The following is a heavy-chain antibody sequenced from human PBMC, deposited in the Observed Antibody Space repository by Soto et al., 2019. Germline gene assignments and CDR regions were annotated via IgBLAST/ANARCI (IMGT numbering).Heavy chain of an antibody. J-gene: IGHJ4*02. D-gene: IGHD4-17*01. CDR1: GFTFSSYA. CDR3: AKAVHGYGAYV. CDR2: ISASGDST. V-gene: IGHV3-23*01. Sequence: VQLLESGGGLVQPGGSLRLPCAASGFTFSSYAMSWVRRAPGKGLAWVSSISASGDSTYYADSVKGRFTISRDNSKNTLNMQMNSLRAEDTAIYYCAKAVHGYGAYVWGQGTLVTVSS.